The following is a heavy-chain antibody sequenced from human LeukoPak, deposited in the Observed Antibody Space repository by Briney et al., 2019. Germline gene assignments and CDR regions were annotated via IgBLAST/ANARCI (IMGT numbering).Heavy chain of an antibody. CDR2: IFVVGGST. CDR1: GFTFSSYG. V-gene: IGHV3-23*01. CDR3: AKDRDDYVWGSYLGAFDI. J-gene: IGHJ3*02. D-gene: IGHD3-16*01. Sequence: PGGSLRLSCAASGFTFSSYGMSWVRQAPGKGLEWVALIFVVGGSTYYADSVKGRFTISRENYKNTLYLQINRLRAEDTAVFYCAKDRDDYVWGSYLGAFDIWGQGPMVTVSS.